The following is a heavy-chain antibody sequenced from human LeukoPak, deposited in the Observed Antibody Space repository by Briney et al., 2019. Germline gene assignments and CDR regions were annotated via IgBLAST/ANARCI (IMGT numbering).Heavy chain of an antibody. CDR3: ARDLPLYSSSWYNAFDI. CDR2: ISGSGDNT. J-gene: IGHJ3*02. Sequence: PGGSLRLSCAASGFSFGSYALSWVRQAPGKGLEWVSVISGSGDNTHYTDPVKGRFTISRDNSKNTLYLQMNSLRAEDTAVYYCARDLPLYSSSWYNAFDIWGQGTMVTVSS. CDR1: GFSFGSYA. D-gene: IGHD6-13*01. V-gene: IGHV3-23*01.